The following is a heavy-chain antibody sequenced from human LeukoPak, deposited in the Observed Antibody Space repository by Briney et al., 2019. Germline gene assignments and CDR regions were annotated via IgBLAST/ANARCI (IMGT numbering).Heavy chain of an antibody. CDR2: INHSGST. Sequence: SETLSLTCAVYGGSFSGYYWSWIRQPPGKGLEWIGEINHSGSTNYNPSLKSRVTISVDTSKNQFSLKLSSVTAADTAVYYCARSKPTEYSSSSGTYYFDYWGQGTLVTVSS. J-gene: IGHJ4*02. D-gene: IGHD6-6*01. V-gene: IGHV4-34*01. CDR3: ARSKPTEYSSSSGTYYFDY. CDR1: GGSFSGYY.